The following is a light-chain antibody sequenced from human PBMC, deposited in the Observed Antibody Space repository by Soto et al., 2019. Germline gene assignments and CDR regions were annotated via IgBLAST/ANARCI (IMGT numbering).Light chain of an antibody. Sequence: DIQMTQSPSTLSASVGDRVTITCRASQSISSWLAWYQQIPGKAPKLLIYEASTLASGVPSRFSGSGSGTEFTLTITSLQPDDFATYYCQEYNSYSYPFGQGTKLEI. CDR2: EAS. J-gene: IGKJ2*01. CDR1: QSISSW. V-gene: IGKV1-5*03. CDR3: QEYNSYSYP.